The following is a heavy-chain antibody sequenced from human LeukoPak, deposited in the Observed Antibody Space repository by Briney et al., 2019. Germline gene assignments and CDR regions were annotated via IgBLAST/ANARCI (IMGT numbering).Heavy chain of an antibody. V-gene: IGHV6-1*01. Sequence: SQTLSLTCAISGDSVSSNSASWNSIRQSPSRGLESLGRTDYRSKRNNDSAVSLKSRITINPDTSNNQFSLQLNSVTPEDTAVYYCARDHSGWTHDSFDIWGQGTMVTVSS. CDR3: ARDHSGWTHDSFDI. CDR1: GDSVSSNSAS. J-gene: IGHJ3*02. CDR2: TDYRSKRNN. D-gene: IGHD6-19*01.